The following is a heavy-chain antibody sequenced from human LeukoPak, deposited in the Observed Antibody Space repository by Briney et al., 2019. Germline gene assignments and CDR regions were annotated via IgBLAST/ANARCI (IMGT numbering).Heavy chain of an antibody. CDR1: GFTFSNHG. J-gene: IGHJ4*02. D-gene: IGHD5-24*01. V-gene: IGHV3-33*01. CDR3: ATTPPGDGYNYGSW. CDR2: IWYDGSNK. Sequence: PGGSLRLSCAASGFTFSNHGMHWVRQAPGKGLEWVAVIWYDGSNKYYGDSVKGRFTISRDNSKNTVYLQMNSLGAEDTAVYYCATTPPGDGYNYGSWWGQGTLVTVSS.